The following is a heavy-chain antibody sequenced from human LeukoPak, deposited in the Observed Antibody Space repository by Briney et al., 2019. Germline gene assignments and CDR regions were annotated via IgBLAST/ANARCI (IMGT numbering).Heavy chain of an antibody. CDR1: GGSITSYY. CDR2: IYYSGST. CDR3: AGHHPRNTVDF. Sequence: SETLSLTCTVSGGSITSYYWSWIRQPPGKGLEWIGYIYYSGSTNYNPSLKSRVTISLDTSKNQFSLKLSSVTAADTAVYYCAGHHPRNTVDFWGQGTLVTVSS. V-gene: IGHV4-59*08. J-gene: IGHJ4*02. D-gene: IGHD2/OR15-2a*01.